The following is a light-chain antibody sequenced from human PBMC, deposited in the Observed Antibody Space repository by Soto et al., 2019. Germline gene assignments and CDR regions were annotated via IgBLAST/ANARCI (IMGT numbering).Light chain of an antibody. J-gene: IGLJ7*01. CDR2: EVS. CDR1: SSDVGSHNL. CDR3: CSFGGSIAV. V-gene: IGLV2-23*02. Sequence: QSALTQPASVSGSPGQSITISCTGTSSDVGSHNLVSWYQQHPGQAPKLMIYEVSKRPLGVSTRFSASKSGNTASLTISGLQDEDDSDYYCCSFGGSIAVFGAGTQLTVL.